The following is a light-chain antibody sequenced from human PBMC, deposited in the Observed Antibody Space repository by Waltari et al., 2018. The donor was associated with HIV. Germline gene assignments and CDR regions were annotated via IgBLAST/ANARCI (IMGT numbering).Light chain of an antibody. V-gene: IGLV3-10*01. J-gene: IGLJ3*02. CDR1: TLPKQY. CDR3: YSTESNGNHRV. Sequence: SYELTQPPSVSVSPGQMARLTCSGDTLPKQYAHWYQQKSGQAPVLVIYEDIKRPSGIPERFSGSSSGTMAILTISGAQVEDEADYYCYSTESNGNHRVFGGGTKLTVL. CDR2: EDI.